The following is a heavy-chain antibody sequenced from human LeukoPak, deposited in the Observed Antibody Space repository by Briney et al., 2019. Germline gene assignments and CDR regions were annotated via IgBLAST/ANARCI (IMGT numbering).Heavy chain of an antibody. CDR2: INAGNGNT. J-gene: IGHJ4*02. CDR1: GYTFTSYA. V-gene: IGHV1-3*01. Sequence: ASVKVSCNASGYTFTSYAMHWVRQAPGQRLEWMGWINAGNGNTKYSQKFQGRVTITRDTSASTAYMELSSLRSEDTAVYYCARDPQGVYDILTGYYLYWGQGTLVTVSS. D-gene: IGHD3-9*01. CDR3: ARDPQGVYDILTGYYLY.